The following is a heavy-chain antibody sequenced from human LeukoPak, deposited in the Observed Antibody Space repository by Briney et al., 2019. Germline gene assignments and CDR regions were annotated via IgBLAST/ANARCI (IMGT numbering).Heavy chain of an antibody. V-gene: IGHV3-66*01. CDR2: IYSGGST. Sequence: GGSLRLSCAASGFTSSNACMTWVRQAPGKGLEWVSVIYSGGSTYYADSVKGRFTISRDNSKNTLYLQMNSLRAEDTAVYYCARGMVCGGDCYYYYYYGMDVWGQGTTVTVSS. CDR3: ARGMVCGGDCYYYYYYGMDV. CDR1: GFTSSNAC. J-gene: IGHJ6*02. D-gene: IGHD2-21*02.